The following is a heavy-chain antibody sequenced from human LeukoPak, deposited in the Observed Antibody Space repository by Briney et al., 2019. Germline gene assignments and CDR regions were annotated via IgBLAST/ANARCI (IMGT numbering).Heavy chain of an antibody. J-gene: IGHJ6*03. D-gene: IGHD3-16*02. Sequence: PSETLSLTCTVSGGSINSHYWSWIRQPPGKGLEGIGYIYYSGSTSYNPSLKSRVTISVDTSKDQFSLKLSSVTAADTAVYYCARGGGYPDYYYYMDVWGRGTTVTVSS. V-gene: IGHV4-59*11. CDR3: ARGGGYPDYYYYMDV. CDR1: GGSINSHY. CDR2: IYYSGST.